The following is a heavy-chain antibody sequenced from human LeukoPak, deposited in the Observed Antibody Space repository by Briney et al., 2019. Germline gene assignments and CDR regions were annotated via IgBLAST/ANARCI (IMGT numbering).Heavy chain of an antibody. Sequence: PGGSLRLSCAASGFTFSDYYMSWIRQAPGKGLEWVSYISSSGSTIYYADSVKGRLTISRDNAKNSLYLQMNSLRAEDTAVYYCARSQSSGYYRWFDPWGQGTLVTVSS. D-gene: IGHD3-22*01. CDR3: ARSQSSGYYRWFDP. V-gene: IGHV3-11*04. CDR2: ISSSGSTI. CDR1: GFTFSDYY. J-gene: IGHJ5*02.